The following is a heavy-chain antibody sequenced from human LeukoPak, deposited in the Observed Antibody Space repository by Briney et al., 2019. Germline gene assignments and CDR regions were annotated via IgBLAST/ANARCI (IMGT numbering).Heavy chain of an antibody. CDR2: IYYSGST. Sequence: SETLSLTCTVSGGSISSYYWSWIRQPPGKGLEWIGYIYYSGSTNYNPSLKSRVTISVDTSKNQFSLKLSSVTAADTAVYYCARTWIPVPFDYWGQGTLVTVSS. J-gene: IGHJ4*02. CDR1: GGSISSYY. V-gene: IGHV4-59*08. CDR3: ARTWIPVPFDY. D-gene: IGHD5-18*01.